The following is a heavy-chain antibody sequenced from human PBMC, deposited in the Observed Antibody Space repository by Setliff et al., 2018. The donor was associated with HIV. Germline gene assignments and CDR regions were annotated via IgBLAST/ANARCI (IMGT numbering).Heavy chain of an antibody. Sequence: SETLSPTCTVSGDSFSSSSSYWAWIRQPPGKGLEWIGNIFYRGTTFYNPSLKSRVTVSVDTSKNQFSLRLNSVTAADTAVYYCARRQADYDSSGFYREDFDYWGQGTLVTVSS. D-gene: IGHD3-22*01. CDR3: ARRQADYDSSGFYREDFDY. CDR2: IFYRGTT. J-gene: IGHJ4*02. V-gene: IGHV4-39*01. CDR1: GDSFSSSSSY.